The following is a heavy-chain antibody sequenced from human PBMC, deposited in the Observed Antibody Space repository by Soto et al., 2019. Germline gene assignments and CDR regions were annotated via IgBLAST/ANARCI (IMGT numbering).Heavy chain of an antibody. V-gene: IGHV3-66*01. CDR2: ISSNGDT. CDR3: ARDVLGGAYDFWH. J-gene: IGHJ4*02. CDR1: GFTVSNYF. Sequence: EVQLAESGGGLVQPGESLRLSCAASGFTVSNYFMTWVRQAPGKGLEWVSVISSNGDTFYTDSVKGRFTISRDRSQNTLYLQMDSLRAEDTAVHYCARDVLGGAYDFWHGGQGTLVTVSS. D-gene: IGHD3-3*01.